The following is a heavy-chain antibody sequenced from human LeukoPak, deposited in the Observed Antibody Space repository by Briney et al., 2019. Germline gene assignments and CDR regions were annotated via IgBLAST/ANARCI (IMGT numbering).Heavy chain of an antibody. D-gene: IGHD4-17*01. Sequence: GGSLRLSCAASGFSSSSYGMNWVRQAPGKGLEWVSSISSSSSYIYYADSVKGRFTISRDNAKNSLYLQMNSLRAEDTAVYYCARDPHDYGDHFDYWGQGTLVTVSS. V-gene: IGHV3-21*01. CDR1: GFSSSSYG. CDR3: ARDPHDYGDHFDY. J-gene: IGHJ4*02. CDR2: ISSSSSYI.